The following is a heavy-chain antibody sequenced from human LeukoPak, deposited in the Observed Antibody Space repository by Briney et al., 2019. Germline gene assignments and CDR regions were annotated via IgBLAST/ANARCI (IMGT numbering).Heavy chain of an antibody. Sequence: PGGSLRLSCAASGFTFSNYGPNWVRQAPGKGLEWVSHISSSGSAKYYADSAKGRFTISRDNAKNSLYLQMNSLRDEDTAVFYCASGSGHWGQGTLVTVSS. CDR3: ASGSGH. CDR2: ISSSGSAK. V-gene: IGHV3-48*02. D-gene: IGHD2-2*03. J-gene: IGHJ4*02. CDR1: GFTFSNYG.